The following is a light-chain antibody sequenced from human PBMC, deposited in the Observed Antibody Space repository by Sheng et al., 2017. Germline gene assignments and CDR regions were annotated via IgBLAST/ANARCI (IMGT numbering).Light chain of an antibody. J-gene: IGLJ3*02. CDR3: QTWATGVA. Sequence: QVVLTQSPSASASLGASVRLTCTLSSEYSTYAIAWHQQQPEKGPRFLLKIHNDGSHTRGDGIPDRFSGFSSGAERYLAISSLQSEDDADYYCQTWATGVAFGGGTKLTVL. V-gene: IGLV4-69*01. CDR2: IHNDGSH. CDR1: SEYSTYA.